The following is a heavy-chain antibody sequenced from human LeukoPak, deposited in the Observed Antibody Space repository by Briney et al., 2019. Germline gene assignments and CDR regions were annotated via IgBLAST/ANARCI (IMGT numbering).Heavy chain of an antibody. Sequence: GGTLRLSCAGSGFPFSIYGMNWVRQAPGKGLEWVSAISGSGGSTYYADSVKGRFTISRDNSKNTLYLQMNSLRAEDTAVYYCAKDMYYYDSSGPGPDAFDIWGQGSMVTVSS. CDR3: AKDMYYYDSSGPGPDAFDI. J-gene: IGHJ3*02. CDR2: ISGSGGST. D-gene: IGHD3-22*01. V-gene: IGHV3-23*01. CDR1: GFPFSIYG.